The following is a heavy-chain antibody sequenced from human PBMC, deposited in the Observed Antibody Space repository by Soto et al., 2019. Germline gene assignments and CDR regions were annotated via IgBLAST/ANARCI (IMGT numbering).Heavy chain of an antibody. CDR2: ISYSGST. CDR1: SGSIRSFY. D-gene: IGHD3-10*01. CDR3: ARELQGGARKASDI. V-gene: IGHV4-59*01. J-gene: IGHJ3*02. Sequence: PSETQSLTCPVSSGSIRSFYWSWIRQPPGKGLEWIGYISYSGSTNYNPSLESRVTISVDTSRNQFSLNLNSVTAADTAIYYCARELQGGARKASDIWGQGTMVT.